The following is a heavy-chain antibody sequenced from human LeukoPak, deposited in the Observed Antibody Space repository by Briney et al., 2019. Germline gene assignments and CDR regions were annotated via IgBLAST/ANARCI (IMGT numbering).Heavy chain of an antibody. V-gene: IGHV4-59*08. CDR1: GGSISSYY. J-gene: IGHJ3*02. CDR3: ARVYYYDSSGFFPRPHAFDI. Sequence: KPSETMSLTCTVSGGSISSYYWSWIRQPPGKGLEWIGYIYYSGSTNYNPSLKSRVTISVDTSKNQLSLKLSSVTAADTAVYYCARVYYYDSSGFFPRPHAFDIWGQGTIVTVSS. CDR2: IYYSGST. D-gene: IGHD3-22*01.